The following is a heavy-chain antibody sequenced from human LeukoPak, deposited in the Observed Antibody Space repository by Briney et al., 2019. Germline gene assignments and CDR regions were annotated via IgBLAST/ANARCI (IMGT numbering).Heavy chain of an antibody. CDR3: AREVGDAETTYSDAFDF. J-gene: IGHJ3*01. Sequence: GGSLRLSCAASGFTLSDYYINWIRQAPGKGLEWVSYISSSGSTIYYADSVKGRFSISRDNAKKSVSLQMTSLRAEDTAVYYCAREVGDAETTYSDAFDFWGQGTMVTVSS. V-gene: IGHV3-11*04. CDR2: ISSSGSTI. CDR1: GFTLSDYY. D-gene: IGHD1-26*01.